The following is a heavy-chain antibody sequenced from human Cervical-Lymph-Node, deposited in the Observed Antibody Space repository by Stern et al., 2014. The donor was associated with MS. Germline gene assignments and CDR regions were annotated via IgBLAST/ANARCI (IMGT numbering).Heavy chain of an antibody. CDR3: ASRNRGSYSWNFDY. CDR2: IIPTFGTS. Sequence: QVQLVESGAEVKKPGSSVTVSCKASGGTSSSYAINWVRQAPGQGLEWMGGIIPTFGTSNYAQKFQGRVTITADESTSTAYMELSSLRSDDTAVYYCASRNRGSYSWNFDYWGQGTLVTVSS. V-gene: IGHV1-69*01. J-gene: IGHJ4*02. CDR1: GGTSSSYA. D-gene: IGHD1-26*01.